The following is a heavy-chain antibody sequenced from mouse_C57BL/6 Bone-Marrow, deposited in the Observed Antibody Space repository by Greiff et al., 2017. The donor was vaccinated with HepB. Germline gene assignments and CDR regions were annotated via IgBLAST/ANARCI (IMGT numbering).Heavy chain of an antibody. V-gene: IGHV1-5*01. CDR3: TVRSPTGTLYAMDY. CDR1: GYTFTSYW. J-gene: IGHJ4*01. CDR2: IYPGNSDT. Sequence: EVQLQESGTVLARPGASVKMSCKTSGYTFTSYWMHWVKRRPGQGLEWIGAIYPGNSDTSYNQKFKGKAKLTAVTSASTAYMELSSLTNEDSAVYYCTVRSPTGTLYAMDYWGQGTSVTVSS. D-gene: IGHD4-1*02.